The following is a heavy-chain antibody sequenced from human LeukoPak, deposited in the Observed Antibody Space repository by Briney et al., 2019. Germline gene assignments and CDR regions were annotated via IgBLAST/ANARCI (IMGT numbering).Heavy chain of an antibody. J-gene: IGHJ3*02. D-gene: IGHD6-19*01. CDR1: GFTFSSYA. V-gene: IGHV3-23*01. Sequence: GGSLRLSCAASGFTFSSYAMSWVRQAPGKGLEWGSAISGSGGSTYYADSVKGRFTISRDNSKNTLYLQMNSLRAEDTAVYYCAKDRAAVAVDGYAFDIWGQGTMVTVSS. CDR2: ISGSGGST. CDR3: AKDRAAVAVDGYAFDI.